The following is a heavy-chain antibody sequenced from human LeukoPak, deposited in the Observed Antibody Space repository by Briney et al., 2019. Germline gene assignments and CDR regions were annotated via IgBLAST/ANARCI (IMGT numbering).Heavy chain of an antibody. Sequence: GSGPTLVKPTQTLTLTCTFSGFSLTTTGVAVGWIRQPPGQALEWLALIYRDDDKRYKSSLKNRLTITRGTSENQVVLTLTNMDPIDTATYYCAHPSGRGYYFDYWGQGTLVAVSS. CDR1: GFSLTTTGVA. CDR2: IYRDDDK. J-gene: IGHJ4*02. D-gene: IGHD6-19*01. V-gene: IGHV2-5*02. CDR3: AHPSGRGYYFDY.